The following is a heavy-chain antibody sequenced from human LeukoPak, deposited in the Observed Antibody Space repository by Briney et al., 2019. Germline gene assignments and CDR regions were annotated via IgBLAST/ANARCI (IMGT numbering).Heavy chain of an antibody. CDR3: ASIRRGSIYGYFDF. CDR2: LLDSWRT. CDR1: GASMSTHY. V-gene: IGHV4-59*11. D-gene: IGHD5-18*01. J-gene: IGHJ4*02. Sequence: SGTLSLTCTVSGASMSTHYWSWLRQPPGKGLEWIGYLLDSWRTKDNPSLQSRVTLSADTSKNQFSLRLTSVTAPDPAVYYCASIRRGSIYGYFDFWGQGILVTVPS.